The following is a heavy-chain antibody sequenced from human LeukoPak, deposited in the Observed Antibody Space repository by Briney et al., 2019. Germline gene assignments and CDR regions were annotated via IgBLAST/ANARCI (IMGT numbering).Heavy chain of an antibody. CDR2: ISSSSSTI. V-gene: IGHV3-48*02. CDR1: GFTFSSYS. Sequence: GGSLRLSCAAFGFTFSSYSMNWVRQAPGKGLEWVSYISSSSSTIYYADSVKGRFTISRDNAKNSLYLQMNSLRDEDTAVYYCAREGGRNVLMVYGSYYYGMDVWGQGTTVTVSS. CDR3: AREGGRNVLMVYGSYYYGMDV. J-gene: IGHJ6*02. D-gene: IGHD2-8*01.